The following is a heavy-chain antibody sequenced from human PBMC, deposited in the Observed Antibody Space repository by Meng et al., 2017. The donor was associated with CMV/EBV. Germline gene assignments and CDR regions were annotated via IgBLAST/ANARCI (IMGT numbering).Heavy chain of an antibody. Sequence: GESLKISCAASGFTFSSYSMNWVRQAPGKGLEWVSSISSSSSYIYYADSVKGRFTISRDNAKNSLYLQMNSLRAEDTAVYYCAKALAGTGPFQHWGQGTLVTVSS. CDR2: ISSSSSYI. CDR3: AKALAGTGPFQH. V-gene: IGHV3-21*01. CDR1: GFTFSSYS. J-gene: IGHJ1*01. D-gene: IGHD6-19*01.